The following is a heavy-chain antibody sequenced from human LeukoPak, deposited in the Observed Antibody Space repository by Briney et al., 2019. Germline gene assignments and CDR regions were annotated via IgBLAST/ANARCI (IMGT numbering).Heavy chain of an antibody. V-gene: IGHV3-30*18. J-gene: IGHJ6*02. CDR3: AKDQSRSRYYYYGMDV. Sequence: GGSLRLSCAASGFTFSTYDMHWVRQAPGKGLEWVAVTSYDGGNKYYVDSVKGRFTISRDNSKNTQYLQMNSLRAEDTAVYYCAKDQSRSRYYYYGMDVWGQGTTVTVSS. CDR1: GFTFSTYD. D-gene: IGHD6-6*01. CDR2: TSYDGGNK.